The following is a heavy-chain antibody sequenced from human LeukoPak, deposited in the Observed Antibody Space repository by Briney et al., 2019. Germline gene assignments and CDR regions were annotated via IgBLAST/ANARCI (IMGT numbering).Heavy chain of an antibody. CDR2: IKSKTDGGTT. J-gene: IGHJ4*02. CDR3: TTDPTPSIIAARPSFDY. CDR1: VFTFSNAW. V-gene: IGHV3-15*07. D-gene: IGHD6-6*01. Sequence: PGGSLRLSCAASVFTFSNAWMNWVRQAPGKGLEWVGRIKSKTDGGTTDYAAPVKGRFTISRDDSKNTLYLQMNSLKTEDTAVYYCTTDPTPSIIAARPSFDYWGQGTLVTVSS.